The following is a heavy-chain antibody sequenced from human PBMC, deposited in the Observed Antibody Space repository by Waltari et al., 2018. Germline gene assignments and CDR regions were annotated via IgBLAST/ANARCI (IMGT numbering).Heavy chain of an antibody. J-gene: IGHJ6*02. D-gene: IGHD3-22*01. V-gene: IGHV3-30*04. CDR2: ISYNERNI. CDR1: EFPFSSYA. CDR3: ARDYCDRTNCHGMDV. Sequence: QVQLVESGGGVVQPGRSLSLSCAASEFPFSSYAMHWVRQAPGKGLEWVAVISYNERNIYYVDSVKGRFIISRDNSKKMLYLQMNSLRTEDTAVYYCARDYCDRTNCHGMDVWGQGTTVTVSS.